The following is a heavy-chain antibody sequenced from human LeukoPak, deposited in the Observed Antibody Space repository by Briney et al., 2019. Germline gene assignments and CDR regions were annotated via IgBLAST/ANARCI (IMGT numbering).Heavy chain of an antibody. CDR2: ISSSSSYI. V-gene: IGHV3-21*01. J-gene: IGHJ6*03. CDR1: GFTFSSYS. Sequence: PGGSLRLSCAASGFTFSSYSMNWVRQAPGKGLEWVSSISSSSSYIYYADSVKGRFTISRDNAKNSLYLQMNSLRAEDTAVYYCARDGVEPYSSSWYWGYYYYYMDVWGKGTTVTISS. CDR3: ARDGVEPYSSSWYWGYYYYYMDV. D-gene: IGHD6-13*01.